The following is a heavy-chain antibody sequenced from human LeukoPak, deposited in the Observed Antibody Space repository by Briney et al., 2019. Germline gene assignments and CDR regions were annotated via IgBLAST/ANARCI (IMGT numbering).Heavy chain of an antibody. J-gene: IGHJ5*02. Sequence: GASVKVSCKASGYTFTSYAMHWVRQAPGQRLEWMGWINAGNGNTKYSQEFQGRVTITRDTSASTAYMELSSLRSEDMAVYYCARGEYSGYDFQYNWFDPWGQGTLVTVSS. D-gene: IGHD5-12*01. CDR3: ARGEYSGYDFQYNWFDP. CDR2: INAGNGNT. CDR1: GYTFTSYA. V-gene: IGHV1-3*03.